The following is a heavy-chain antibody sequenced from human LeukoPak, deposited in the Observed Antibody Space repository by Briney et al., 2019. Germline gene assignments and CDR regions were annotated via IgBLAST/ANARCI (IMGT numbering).Heavy chain of an antibody. V-gene: IGHV3-23*01. Sequence: GGSLRLSCAASGFTFSSYGMSWVRQAPGKGLEWVSAISGSGGSTYYADSVKGRFTISRDNSKNTLYLQMNSLRAEDTAVYYCAKDDAWLRYGEWSQGTLVTVSS. CDR3: AKDDAWLRYGE. D-gene: IGHD3-10*01. CDR1: GFTFSSYG. CDR2: ISGSGGST. J-gene: IGHJ4*02.